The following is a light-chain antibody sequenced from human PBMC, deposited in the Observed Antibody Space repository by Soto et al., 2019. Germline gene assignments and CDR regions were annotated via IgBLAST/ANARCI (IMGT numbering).Light chain of an antibody. CDR2: GAS. Sequence: RQYPSMLSVSFEEGATLSCRASQSVSSNLAWYQQKPGQAPRLLIYGASTRASGIPARFSGSGSGTEFTLTIISLQSAAYAVYLRQQHTSWPPLPFGQGTR. CDR3: QQHTSWPPLP. J-gene: IGKJ5*01. CDR1: QSVSSN. V-gene: IGKV3-15*01.